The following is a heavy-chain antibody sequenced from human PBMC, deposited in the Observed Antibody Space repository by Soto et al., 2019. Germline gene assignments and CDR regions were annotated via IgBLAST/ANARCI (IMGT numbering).Heavy chain of an antibody. Sequence: QITFKESGPTLVKLKQTLALTCTFSGFSVTSDGVGVGWIRQPPGKALEWLAVIFWDDDKRYSPSLESRLSIARDTSKDQVFLTMTNMESVDTATYYCALLNDGDYTFWGQGTRVTVSS. CDR1: GFSVTSDGVG. V-gene: IGHV2-5*02. CDR2: IFWDDDK. CDR3: ALLNDGDYTF. D-gene: IGHD4-17*01. J-gene: IGHJ4*02.